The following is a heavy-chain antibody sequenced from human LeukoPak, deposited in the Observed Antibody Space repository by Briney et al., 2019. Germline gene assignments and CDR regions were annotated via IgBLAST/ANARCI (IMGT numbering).Heavy chain of an antibody. V-gene: IGHV3-23*01. J-gene: IGHJ4*02. CDR1: GFSFSSYA. D-gene: IGHD3-10*01. CDR3: AKGSMARGAPNEY. CDR2: VSGSGGTT. Sequence: GGSPRLSCAASGFSFSSYAMSWVRQAPGKGLEWVATVSGSGGTTYYADSVRGRFTISRDNSKNTLYLQMNSLRAADTAVYYCAKGSMARGAPNEYWGQGTLVTVST.